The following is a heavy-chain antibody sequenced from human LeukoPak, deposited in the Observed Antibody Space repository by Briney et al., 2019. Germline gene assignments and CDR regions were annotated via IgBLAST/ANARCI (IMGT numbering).Heavy chain of an antibody. J-gene: IGHJ4*02. CDR2: TYYRSKWYH. CDR3: ARDLDAAMPD. Sequence: SQTLSLTSAISGDSVSSNSAACTWIRQSPSRGLEWLGRTYYRSKWYHDYAVSVKSRVTINPDTSKNQFSLQLNSMTPEDTAMYYCARDLDAAMPDWGQGTLVTVSS. CDR1: GDSVSSNSAA. V-gene: IGHV6-1*01. D-gene: IGHD5-18*01.